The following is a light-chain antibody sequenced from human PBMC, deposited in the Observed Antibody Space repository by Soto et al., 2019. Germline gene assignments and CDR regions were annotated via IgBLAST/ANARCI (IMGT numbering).Light chain of an antibody. J-gene: IGLJ2*01. CDR1: SSNIGNNY. V-gene: IGLV1-51*01. CDR3: GTWDSSLSAVV. Sequence: QSVLTQPPSVSAAPGQKVSISYSGSSSNIGNNYVSWYQQLPGTAPKLLIYDNNKRPSGIPDRFYGSKSGTSATLGITGLQTGDEADYYCGTWDSSLSAVVFGGGTKVTVL. CDR2: DNN.